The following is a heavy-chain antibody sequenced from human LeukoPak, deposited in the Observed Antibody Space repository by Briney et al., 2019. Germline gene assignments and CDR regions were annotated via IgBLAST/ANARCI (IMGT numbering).Heavy chain of an antibody. J-gene: IGHJ4*02. Sequence: PGRSLRLSCAASGFTFSSYGMHWVRQAPGKGLEWVSYISGSGTSTYYADSVKGRFTISRDNAKNSLYLQMSSLRDEDTAVYYCSFVGTSTTVYWGQGTLVTVSS. CDR2: ISGSGTST. CDR3: SFVGTSTTVY. CDR1: GFTFSSYG. D-gene: IGHD1-26*01. V-gene: IGHV3-48*02.